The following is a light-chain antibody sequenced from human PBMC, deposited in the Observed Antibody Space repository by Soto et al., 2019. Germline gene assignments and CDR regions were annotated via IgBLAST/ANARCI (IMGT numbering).Light chain of an antibody. Sequence: QSALTQPASVSGSPGQSITISCTGTSSDVGGYNYVSWYQQHPGKAPKLMIYAVSNRPSGVSNRFSGSKSGNTASLTISGLQAEDEADYYYSSYTSSSALVVFGGGTKLTVL. CDR3: SSYTSSSALVV. CDR1: SSDVGGYNY. CDR2: AVS. V-gene: IGLV2-14*01. J-gene: IGLJ2*01.